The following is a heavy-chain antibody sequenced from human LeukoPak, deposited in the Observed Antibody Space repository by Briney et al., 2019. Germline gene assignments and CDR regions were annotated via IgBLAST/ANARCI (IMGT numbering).Heavy chain of an antibody. V-gene: IGHV4-39*01. Sequence: SETLSLTCTVSGGSISSSSYYWGWIRQPPGKGLEWIGSIYYSGSTYYNPSLKSRVTISVDTSKNQFSLRLSSVTAADTAMYYCVKSGGYGLIDYWGQGTLVTVSS. J-gene: IGHJ4*02. CDR2: IYYSGST. CDR3: VKSGGYGLIDY. CDR1: GGSISSSSYY. D-gene: IGHD6-19*01.